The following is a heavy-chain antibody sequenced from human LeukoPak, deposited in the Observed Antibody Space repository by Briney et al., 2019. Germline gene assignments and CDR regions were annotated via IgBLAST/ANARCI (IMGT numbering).Heavy chain of an antibody. CDR3: ARDCSGGSCYGAFDI. CDR2: IYDSGST. V-gene: IGHV4-30-4*01. D-gene: IGHD2-15*01. CDR1: GASIRSGDYY. J-gene: IGHJ3*02. Sequence: SQTLSLTCTVSGASIRSGDYYWSWIRQPPGKGLEWIGYIYDSGSTYYNQSLKIRITISVDTSENRFSLKLSSVTATDTAVYYCARDCSGGSCYGAFDIWGQGTMVTVSS.